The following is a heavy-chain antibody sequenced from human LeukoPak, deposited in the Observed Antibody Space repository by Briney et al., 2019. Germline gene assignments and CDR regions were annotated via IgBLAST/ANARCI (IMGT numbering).Heavy chain of an antibody. CDR3: ASGPSYYDSFPNEYLQH. D-gene: IGHD3-22*01. V-gene: IGHV4-59*01. CDR1: GGSISSYY. CDR2: IYYSGST. J-gene: IGHJ1*01. Sequence: SETLSLTCTVSGGSISSYYWSWIRQPPGKGLEWIGYIYYSGSTNYNPSLKSRVTISVDTSKNQFSLKLSSVTAADTAVYYCASGPSYYDSFPNEYLQHWGQGTLVTVSS.